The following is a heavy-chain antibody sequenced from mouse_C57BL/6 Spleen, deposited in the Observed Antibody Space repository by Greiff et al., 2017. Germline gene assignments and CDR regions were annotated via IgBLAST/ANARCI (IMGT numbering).Heavy chain of an antibody. Sequence: QVQLQQPGAELVRPGSSVKLSCKASGYTFTSYWMHWVKQRPIQGLEWIGNIDPSDSETHYNQKFKDKATLTVDKSSSTAYMQLSSLTSEDSAVYYCARSEGYGSYWYAMDYWGQGTSVTVSS. CDR1: GYTFTSYW. CDR3: ARSEGYGSYWYAMDY. V-gene: IGHV1-52*01. D-gene: IGHD2-1*01. J-gene: IGHJ4*01. CDR2: IDPSDSET.